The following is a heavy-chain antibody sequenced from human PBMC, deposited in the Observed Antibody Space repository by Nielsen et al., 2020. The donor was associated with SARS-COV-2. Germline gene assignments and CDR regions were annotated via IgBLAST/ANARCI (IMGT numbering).Heavy chain of an antibody. CDR2: IYYSGST. Sequence: SETLSLTCTVSGGSISSSSYYWGWIRQPPGKGLEWIGSIYYSGSTYYNPSLKSRVTISVDTSKNQFSLKLSSVTAADTAVYYCARHRGELRFLEWLLYDWFDPWGQGTLVTVSS. J-gene: IGHJ5*02. CDR1: GGSISSSSYY. V-gene: IGHV4-39*01. CDR3: ARHRGELRFLEWLLYDWFDP. D-gene: IGHD3-3*01.